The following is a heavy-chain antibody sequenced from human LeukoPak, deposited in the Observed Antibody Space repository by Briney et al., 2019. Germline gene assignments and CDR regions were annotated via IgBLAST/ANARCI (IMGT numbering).Heavy chain of an antibody. CDR1: GGSISNYY. D-gene: IGHD3-3*01. Sequence: SETLSLTCTVSGGSISNYYWSWIRQPPGKGLEWIGYVHYSGNTKYNPSLNSRVAISVDTSKNQFSLKLTSVTAADTAVYYCARNYDFWSGYLDYWGQGTLVTVSS. CDR3: ARNYDFWSGYLDY. J-gene: IGHJ4*02. V-gene: IGHV4-59*01. CDR2: VHYSGNT.